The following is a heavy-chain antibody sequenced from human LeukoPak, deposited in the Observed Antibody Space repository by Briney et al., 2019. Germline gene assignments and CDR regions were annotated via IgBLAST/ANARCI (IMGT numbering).Heavy chain of an antibody. CDR3: ARGNSYEDAFDI. CDR1: GFTFSSYS. D-gene: IGHD3-22*01. Sequence: GGSLRLSCAASGFTFSSYSMGWVRQAPGKGLEWVSSISASPFSTYYADSVKGRFTISRDNSKNTLYLQMNTLRAEDTAVYYCARGNSYEDAFDIWGQGTMVTVSS. V-gene: IGHV3-23*01. CDR2: ISASPFST. J-gene: IGHJ3*02.